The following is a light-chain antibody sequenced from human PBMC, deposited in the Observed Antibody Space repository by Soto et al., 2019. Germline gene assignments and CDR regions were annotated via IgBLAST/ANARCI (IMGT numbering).Light chain of an antibody. V-gene: IGKV3-15*01. J-gene: IGKJ5*01. CDR1: QSVSSN. Sequence: EIVMTQSPATLSVSPGERATLSCRASQSVSSNLAWYQQKPGQAPRLLIYGASTRATGIPARFSGSRSGTEFTLNISSLQSEDFAVYYCQQYNNWPPTCGQGTRLEIK. CDR2: GAS. CDR3: QQYNNWPPT.